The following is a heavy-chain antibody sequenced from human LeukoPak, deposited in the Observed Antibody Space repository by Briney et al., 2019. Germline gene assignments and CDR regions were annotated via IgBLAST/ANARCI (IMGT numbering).Heavy chain of an antibody. V-gene: IGHV3-23*03. CDR2: IYSGGST. J-gene: IGHJ4*02. CDR3: AKYTQSSGFDY. CDR1: GFTFSSYA. D-gene: IGHD3-22*01. Sequence: GGSLRLSCAASGFTFSSYAMSWVRQAPGKGLEWVSVIYSGGSTYYADSVKGRFTFSRDNSKSTLYLQMNSLRAEDTAVYYCAKYTQSSGFDYWGQGTLVTVSS.